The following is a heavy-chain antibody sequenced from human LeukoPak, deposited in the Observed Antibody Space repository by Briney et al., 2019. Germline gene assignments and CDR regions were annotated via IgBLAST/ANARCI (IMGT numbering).Heavy chain of an antibody. CDR1: GFTFSNAW. Sequence: GGSLRLSCAASGFTFSNAWMTWVRQAPGKGLEWVGRIKSKTARGTADYAAPVKGRFTISRDDSKTTLYLQMNSLKTEDTAVYYCNTWVSSRYSTTNPFLDYWGQGTLVTVSS. CDR2: IKSKTARGTA. CDR3: NTWVSSRYSTTNPFLDY. V-gene: IGHV3-15*01. D-gene: IGHD3-22*01. J-gene: IGHJ4*02.